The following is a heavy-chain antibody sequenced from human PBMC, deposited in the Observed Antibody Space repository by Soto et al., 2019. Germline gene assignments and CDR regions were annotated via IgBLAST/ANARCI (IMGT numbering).Heavy chain of an antibody. CDR3: AIRPASMGYYYGIDV. V-gene: IGHV5-10-1*01. J-gene: IGHJ6*04. Sequence: GESLKISCKGSGYSFTSYWISWVRQMPGKGLEWMGRIDPSDSYTNYSPSFQGHVTISADKSISTAYLQWSSLKASDTAMYYCAIRPASMGYYYGIDVWSKGTTVTVSS. CDR1: GYSFTSYW. CDR2: IDPSDSYT. D-gene: IGHD2-2*01.